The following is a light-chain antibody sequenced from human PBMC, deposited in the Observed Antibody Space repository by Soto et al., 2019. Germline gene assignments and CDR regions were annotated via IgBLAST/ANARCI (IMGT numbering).Light chain of an antibody. J-gene: IGKJ1*01. CDR3: QQYGSSGT. CDR1: QSVSNNY. Sequence: EVGLTQYKTTLSLSPGERATLSCRASQSVSNNYLAWYQQKPGQAPRLLIYGASNRATGIPDRFSGSGSGTDFTLTISRLEPEDFAVYYCQQYGSSGTFGQGTNVDVK. V-gene: IGKV3-20*01. CDR2: GAS.